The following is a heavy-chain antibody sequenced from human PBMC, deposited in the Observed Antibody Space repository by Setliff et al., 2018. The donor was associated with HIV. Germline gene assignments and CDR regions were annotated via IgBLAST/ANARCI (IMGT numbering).Heavy chain of an antibody. D-gene: IGHD6-19*01. Sequence: GESLKISCQASGYSFTTYWIGWVRQMPGKGLEWMGLIYPGDSKTRYSPSFQGRVIISADKSINTVYLQWSSLEASDTAMYYCAKHLSPGSGWYSKARGMDVWGQGTTVTVSS. V-gene: IGHV5-51*01. CDR2: IYPGDSKT. CDR1: GYSFTTYW. CDR3: AKHLSPGSGWYSKARGMDV. J-gene: IGHJ6*02.